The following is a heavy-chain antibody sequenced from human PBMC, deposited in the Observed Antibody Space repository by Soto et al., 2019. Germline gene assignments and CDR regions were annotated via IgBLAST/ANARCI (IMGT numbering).Heavy chain of an antibody. D-gene: IGHD4-4*01. CDR2: ISYDGSNK. CDR3: ATATYHSNYALVYYYYGMGV. V-gene: IGHV3-30-3*01. Sequence: GGSLRLSCAASGFTFSSYAMHWVRQAPGKGLEWVAVISYDGSNKYYADSVKGRFTISRDNSKNTLYLQMNSLRAEDTAVYYWATATYHSNYALVYYYYGMGVWGQGTTVTVSS. CDR1: GFTFSSYA. J-gene: IGHJ6*02.